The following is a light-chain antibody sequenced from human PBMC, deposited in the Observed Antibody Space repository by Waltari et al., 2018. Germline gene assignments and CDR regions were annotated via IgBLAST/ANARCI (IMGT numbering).Light chain of an antibody. V-gene: IGLV2-14*01. Sequence: QSALTQPASASGSPGQSITISCTGTSRDVGGYNYVPRYQQHPGQTPKLMIYEVSNRPSGVSNRFSGSKSGNTASLTISGLQAEDEADYYCSSYTSSSTLDVVFGGGTKLTVL. J-gene: IGLJ2*01. CDR1: SRDVGGYNY. CDR3: SSYTSSSTLDVV. CDR2: EVS.